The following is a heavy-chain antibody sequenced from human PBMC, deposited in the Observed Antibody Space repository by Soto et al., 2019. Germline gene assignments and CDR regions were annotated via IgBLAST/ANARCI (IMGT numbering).Heavy chain of an antibody. D-gene: IGHD6-13*01. CDR2: TSNDGSEK. Sequence: PGGSLILSCAASGFNFSNYGMHWVRQAPGVGLEWVAVTSNDGSEKQHVESVAGRFTISRDNSKNTLYLQMNRLRTEDTGVYYCAKDTGRYRSNWRKSNWFDPWGQGTVVTVSS. CDR1: GFNFSNYG. J-gene: IGHJ5*02. V-gene: IGHV3-30*18. CDR3: AKDTGRYRSNWRKSNWFDP.